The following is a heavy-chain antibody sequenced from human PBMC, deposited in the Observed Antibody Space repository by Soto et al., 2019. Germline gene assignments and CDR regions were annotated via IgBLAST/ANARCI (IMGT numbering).Heavy chain of an antibody. CDR3: ARARMVRGIISSSGMAV. D-gene: IGHD3-10*01. CDR1: GGSISSDGNY. CDR2: IYYSGST. Sequence: SETLSLTCTVSGGSISSDGNYWSWIRQHPGKGLEWIGYIYYSGSTYYNPSLKSRVTISVDTSKNQFSLKLNSVTAADTAVYYCARARMVRGIISSSGMAVWGQGTTVTVSS. V-gene: IGHV4-31*03. J-gene: IGHJ6*02.